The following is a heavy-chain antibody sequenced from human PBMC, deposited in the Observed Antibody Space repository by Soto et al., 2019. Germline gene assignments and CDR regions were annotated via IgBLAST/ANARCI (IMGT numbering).Heavy chain of an antibody. D-gene: IGHD6-19*01. V-gene: IGHV3-9*01. CDR3: AKTKEENPGIAVAGADDAFDI. CDR2: ISWNSGSI. J-gene: IGHJ3*02. CDR1: GFTFDDYA. Sequence: EVQLVESGGGLVQPGRSLRLSCAASGFTFDDYAMHWVRQAPGKGLEWVSGISWNSGSIGYADSVKGRFTISRDNAKNSLYLQMNSLRAEDTALYYCAKTKEENPGIAVAGADDAFDIWGQGTMVTVSS.